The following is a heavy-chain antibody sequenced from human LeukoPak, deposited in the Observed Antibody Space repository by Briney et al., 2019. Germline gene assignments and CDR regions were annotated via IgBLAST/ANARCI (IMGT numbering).Heavy chain of an antibody. V-gene: IGHV4-31*03. CDR2: IYYRGST. D-gene: IGHD3-3*01. J-gene: IGHJ5*02. CDR1: GGSFSTGGCY. CDR3: ARGSLIMIFGVVRGANWFDP. Sequence: SQTLSLTCTVSGGSFSTGGCYWSWIRQHPGKGLEWIGYIYYRGSTYYNPSLKSRVTISLDTSKDQFSLKLTSVTAADTAVYYCARGSLIMIFGVVRGANWFDPWGQGTLVTVSS.